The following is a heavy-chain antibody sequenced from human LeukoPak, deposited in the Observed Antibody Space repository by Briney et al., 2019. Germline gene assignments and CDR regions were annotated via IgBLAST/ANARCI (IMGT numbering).Heavy chain of an antibody. V-gene: IGHV1-2*02. CDR2: INPNSGGT. J-gene: IGHJ4*02. CDR3: ARGDIVVVPAATLFDY. CDR1: GYTFTGYY. Sequence: ASVTVSFKASGYTFTGYYMHWVRQAPGQGLEWMGWINPNSGGTNYAQKFQGRVTMTRDTSISTAYMELSRLRSDDTAVYYCARGDIVVVPAATLFDYWGQGTLVTVSS. D-gene: IGHD2-2*01.